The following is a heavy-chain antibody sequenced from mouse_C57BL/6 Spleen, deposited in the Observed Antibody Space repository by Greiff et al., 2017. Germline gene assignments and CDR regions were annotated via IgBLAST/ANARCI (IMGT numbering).Heavy chain of an antibody. CDR1: GYTFTSYW. D-gene: IGHD4-1*01. V-gene: IGHV1-61*01. J-gene: IGHJ3*01. Sequence: QVQLKQPGAELVRPGSSVKLSCKASGYTFTSYWMDWVKQRPGQGLEWIGNIYPSDSETHYNQKFKDKATLTVDKSSSTAYMQLSSLTSEDSAVYYCARKTGTWCAYWGQGTLVTVSA. CDR3: ARKTGTWCAY. CDR2: IYPSDSET.